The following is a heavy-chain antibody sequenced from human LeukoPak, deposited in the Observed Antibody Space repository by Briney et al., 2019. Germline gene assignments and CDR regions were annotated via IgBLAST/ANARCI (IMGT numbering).Heavy chain of an antibody. CDR1: GFTFSSYA. Sequence: GRSLRLSCAASGFTFSSYAMHWVRQAPGKGLEWVAVISYDGSNKYYADSVKGRFTISRDNSKNTLYLQMNSLRAEDTAVYYCARAKVPADIVVVPAAKYWGQGTLVTVSS. V-gene: IGHV3-30-3*01. CDR2: ISYDGSNK. CDR3: ARAKVPADIVVVPAAKY. D-gene: IGHD2-2*01. J-gene: IGHJ4*02.